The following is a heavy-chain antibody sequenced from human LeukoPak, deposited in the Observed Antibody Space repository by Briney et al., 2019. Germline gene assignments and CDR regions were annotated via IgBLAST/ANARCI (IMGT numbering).Heavy chain of an antibody. J-gene: IGHJ5*02. CDR1: GYRFSNYW. CDR2: IYPCDSDI. V-gene: IGHV5-51*01. D-gene: IGHD2-15*01. CDR3: ARQEYCSGGSCYTWFDP. Sequence: GGSLKISCKGSGYRFSNYWIGWVRHMPGKGLEGMGMIYPCDSDIRYSPSFQGQVTISADKSISTASLQWTSLKASHTAMYYCARQEYCSGGSCYTWFDPWGHGTLVTVSS.